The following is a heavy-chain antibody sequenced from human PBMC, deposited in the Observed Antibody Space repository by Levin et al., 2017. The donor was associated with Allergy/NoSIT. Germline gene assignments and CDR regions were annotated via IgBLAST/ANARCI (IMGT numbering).Heavy chain of an antibody. Sequence: GGSLRLSCAXXXXXLEANSKHGGRVAAGKCLEWVSGISWNSGSIGYADSVKGRFTISRDNAKNSLYLQMNSLRAEDTALYYCAKDPEYSSSSYFDYWGQGTLVTVSS. CDR3: AKDPEYSSSSYFDY. D-gene: IGHD6-6*01. CDR2: ISWNSGSI. CDR1: XXXLEANS. J-gene: IGHJ4*02. V-gene: IGHV3-9*01.